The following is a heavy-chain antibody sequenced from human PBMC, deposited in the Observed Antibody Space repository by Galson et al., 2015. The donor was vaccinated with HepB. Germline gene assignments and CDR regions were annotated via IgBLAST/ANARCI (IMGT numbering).Heavy chain of an antibody. CDR2: IWYDGSNK. J-gene: IGHJ5*02. CDR1: GFTFSSYG. CDR3: ARGVTYYDFWSDDMTGNWFDP. D-gene: IGHD3-3*01. Sequence: SLRLSCAASGFTFSSYGMHWVRQAPGKGLEWVAVIWYDGSNKYYADSVKGRFTISRDNSKNTLYLQMNSLRAEDTAVYYCARGVTYYDFWSDDMTGNWFDPWGQGTLVTVSS. V-gene: IGHV3-33*01.